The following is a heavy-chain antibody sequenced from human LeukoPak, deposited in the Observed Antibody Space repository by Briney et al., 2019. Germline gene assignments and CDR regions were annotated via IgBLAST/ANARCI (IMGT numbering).Heavy chain of an antibody. Sequence: SVKVSCKASGGTFSSYAISWVRQAPGQGLEWMGRIIPIFGTANYAQKFQGRVTITTDESTSTAYMELSSLRSEDTAVYYCARDLSYCGGDCFRGGFGYWGQGTLVTVSS. D-gene: IGHD2-21*02. V-gene: IGHV1-69*05. CDR2: IIPIFGTA. J-gene: IGHJ4*02. CDR3: ARDLSYCGGDCFRGGFGY. CDR1: GGTFSSYA.